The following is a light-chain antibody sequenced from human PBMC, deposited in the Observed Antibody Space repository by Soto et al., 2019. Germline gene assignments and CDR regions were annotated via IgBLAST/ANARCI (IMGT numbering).Light chain of an antibody. CDR2: DVS. J-gene: IGLJ2*01. CDR1: SSDVGGYNY. V-gene: IGLV2-23*02. CDR3: CSYAGGSTVV. Sequence: QSALTQPASVSGSPGQSITISCAGTSSDVGGYNYVSWYQQHPGKAPKLMIYDVSKRPSGVSNRFSGSKSGNKASLTISTLQAEDEAEYYCCSYAGGSTVVFGGGTKLTVL.